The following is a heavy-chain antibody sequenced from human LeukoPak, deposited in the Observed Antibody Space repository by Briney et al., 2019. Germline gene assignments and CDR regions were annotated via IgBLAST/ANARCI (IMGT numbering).Heavy chain of an antibody. CDR1: GGSISSYH. CDR3: ARDLSPLYGRYYYYHMDV. Sequence: KSSETLSLTCTVPGGSISSYHWSWIRQPAGKGLEWIGRIYTSGSTNYNPSLKRRVTMSLDTSKNQFSLKVTSVTAADTALYYCARDLSPLYGRYYYYHMDVWGKGTTVTVSS. J-gene: IGHJ6*03. CDR2: IYTSGST. V-gene: IGHV4-4*07. D-gene: IGHD4-17*01.